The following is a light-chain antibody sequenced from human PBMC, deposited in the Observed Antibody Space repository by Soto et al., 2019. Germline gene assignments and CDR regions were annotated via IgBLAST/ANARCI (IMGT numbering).Light chain of an antibody. J-gene: IGKJ1*01. CDR2: GAS. CDR1: QSVSNNY. V-gene: IGKV3-20*01. Sequence: EIVFTQSPGTLSLSPGERATLSCRAIQSVSNNYLALYQQKPGQAPRLLIYGASNRATGIPDRFSGSGSGTAFTLTTSRLEPADFAAYYCQQYGNSPQTFGQGTKVDIK. CDR3: QQYGNSPQT.